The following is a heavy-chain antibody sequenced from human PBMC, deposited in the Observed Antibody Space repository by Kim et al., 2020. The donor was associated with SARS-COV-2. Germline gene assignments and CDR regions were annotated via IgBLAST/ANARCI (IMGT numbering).Heavy chain of an antibody. J-gene: IGHJ3*02. V-gene: IGHV1-2*06. CDR1: GYTFTGYY. CDR3: ARDGRYFDWLLSTADAFDI. Sequence: ASVKVSCKASGYTFTGYYMHWVRQAPVQGLEWMGRINPNSGGTNYAQKFQGRVTMTRDTSISTAYMELSRLRSDDTAVYYCARDGRYFDWLLSTADAFDIWGQGTMVTVSS. D-gene: IGHD3-9*01. CDR2: INPNSGGT.